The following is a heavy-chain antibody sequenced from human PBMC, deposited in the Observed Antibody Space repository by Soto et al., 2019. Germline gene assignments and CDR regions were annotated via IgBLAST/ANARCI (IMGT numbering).Heavy chain of an antibody. J-gene: IGHJ6*02. Sequence: EVQLVESAGGLVKPGGSLRLSCAASGFSFSIYSMNWVRQAPGKGLEWVSSISSSSAYIYYADSVKGRFTISRDNAKNSLYLQMNSLRAEDTAVYYCARDSSSSSLDVWGQGTTVTVSS. V-gene: IGHV3-21*01. D-gene: IGHD6-6*01. CDR3: ARDSSSSSLDV. CDR1: GFSFSIYS. CDR2: ISSSSAYI.